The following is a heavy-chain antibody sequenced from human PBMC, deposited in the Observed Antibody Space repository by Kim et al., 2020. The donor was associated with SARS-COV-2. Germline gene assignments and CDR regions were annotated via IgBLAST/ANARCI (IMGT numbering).Heavy chain of an antibody. J-gene: IGHJ4*02. Sequence: GGSLRLSCAASGFTFSSYAMHWVRQAPGKGLEWVAVISYDGSNKYYADSVKGRFTISRDNSKNTLYLQMNSLRAEDTAVYYCARERGGYCSSTSCYKFDYWGQGTLVTVSS. CDR1: GFTFSSYA. D-gene: IGHD2-2*02. CDR3: ARERGGYCSSTSCYKFDY. CDR2: ISYDGSNK. V-gene: IGHV3-30-3*01.